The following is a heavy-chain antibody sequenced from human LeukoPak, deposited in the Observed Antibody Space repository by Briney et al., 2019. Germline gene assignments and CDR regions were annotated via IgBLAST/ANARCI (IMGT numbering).Heavy chain of an antibody. J-gene: IGHJ4*02. Sequence: SETLSLTCTVSDGSISSSSYYWGWIRQPPGKGLEWIGSVYYSGSTHYNPSLKSRVTISVDTSKNQFSLKLSSVTAADTAVYYCARVYCSGGSCHSDYWGQGTLVTVSS. V-gene: IGHV4-39*07. CDR3: ARVYCSGGSCHSDY. D-gene: IGHD2-15*01. CDR1: DGSISSSSYY. CDR2: VYYSGST.